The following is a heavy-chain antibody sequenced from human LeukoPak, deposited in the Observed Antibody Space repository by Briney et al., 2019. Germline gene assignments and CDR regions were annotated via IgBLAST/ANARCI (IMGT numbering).Heavy chain of an antibody. Sequence: SETLSLTCSVSGGSIINYFWTWIRQPPGKGLEWIGYIYSSGSTNYNPSLKSRVTISVDTSKNRFSLKLSTVTAADTAVYYCARRPTGDPKFDYWGQGTLVTVSS. CDR2: IYSSGST. J-gene: IGHJ4*02. V-gene: IGHV4-59*08. CDR1: GGSIINYF. CDR3: ARRPTGDPKFDY. D-gene: IGHD7-27*01.